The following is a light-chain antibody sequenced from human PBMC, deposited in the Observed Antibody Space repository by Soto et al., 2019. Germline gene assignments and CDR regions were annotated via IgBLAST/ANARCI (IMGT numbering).Light chain of an antibody. CDR1: QSVSSN. V-gene: IGKV3-15*01. CDR2: GAS. CDR3: LQYNNWPWT. J-gene: IGKJ1*01. Sequence: EIVMTQSPATLYVSPGERATLSCRASQSVSSNLAWYQQKPGQAPRLLIYGASTRATGIPARFSGSGSGTEFTLTISSLQSEDFAVYYCLQYNNWPWTFGQGTKVEIK.